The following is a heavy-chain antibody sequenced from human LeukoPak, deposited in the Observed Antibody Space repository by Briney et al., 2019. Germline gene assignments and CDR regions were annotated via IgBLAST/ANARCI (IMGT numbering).Heavy chain of an antibody. CDR3: ARGEIVVVTAIEYYFDY. CDR2: INPSGGST. J-gene: IGHJ4*02. CDR1: GYTFTSYY. Sequence: ASVKDSCKASGYTFTSYYMHWVRQAPGQGLEWMGIINPSGGSTSYAQKFQGRVTMTRDTSTSTVYMELSSLRSEDTAVYYCARGEIVVVTAIEYYFDYWGQGTLVSVSS. V-gene: IGHV1-46*01. D-gene: IGHD2-21*02.